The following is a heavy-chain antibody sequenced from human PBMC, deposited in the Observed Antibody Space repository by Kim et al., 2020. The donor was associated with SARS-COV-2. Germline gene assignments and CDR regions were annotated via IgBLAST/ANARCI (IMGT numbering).Heavy chain of an antibody. Sequence: SETLSLTCTVSGGSVSSGSYYWSWIRQPPGKGLEWIGYIYYSGSTNYNPSLKSRVTISVDTSKNQFSLKLSSVTAADTAVYYCARGGYGSGSGYFDYWGQGTLVTVSS. CDR1: GGSVSSGSYY. J-gene: IGHJ4*02. D-gene: IGHD3-10*01. CDR2: IYYSGST. V-gene: IGHV4-61*01. CDR3: ARGGYGSGSGYFDY.